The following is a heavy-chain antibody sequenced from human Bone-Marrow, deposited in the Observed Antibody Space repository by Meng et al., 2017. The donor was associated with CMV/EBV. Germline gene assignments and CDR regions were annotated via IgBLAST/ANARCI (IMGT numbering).Heavy chain of an antibody. V-gene: IGHV3-48*03. CDR3: GREAPVYYYYYGMDV. J-gene: IGHJ6*02. CDR2: ISSSGSTI. CDR1: GFTFSSYE. Sequence: GESLKISCAASGFTFSSYEMNWVRQAPGKGLEWVSYISSSGSTIYYADSVKGRFTISRDNAKNSLQLQMNSLRAEDTAVYYCGREAPVYYYYYGMDVWGQGTTVTVSS.